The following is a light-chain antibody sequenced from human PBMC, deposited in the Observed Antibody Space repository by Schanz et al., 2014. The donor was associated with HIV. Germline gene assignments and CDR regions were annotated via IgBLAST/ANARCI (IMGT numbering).Light chain of an antibody. CDR2: DVS. V-gene: IGLV2-14*03. CDR1: SSDVGVYNY. J-gene: IGLJ2*01. CDR3: SSYTTSSTLV. Sequence: QSALTQPASVSGSPGQSITISCTGTSSDVGVYNYVSWYQHHPGKAPKLMIYDVSKRPSGVPARFSGSKSGNTASLTVSGLQAEDEADYYCSSYTTSSTLVFGGGTQLTVL.